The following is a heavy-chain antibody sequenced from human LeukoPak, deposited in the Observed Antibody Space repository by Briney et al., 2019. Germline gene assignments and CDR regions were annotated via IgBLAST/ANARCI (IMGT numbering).Heavy chain of an antibody. J-gene: IGHJ5*02. CDR1: GYTLTELS. D-gene: IGHD3-16*01. CDR3: ARGWGSWFDP. CDR2: IIPIFGTA. V-gene: IGHV1-69*13. Sequence: SVKVSCKVSGYTLTELSMHWVRQAPGQGLEWMGGIIPIFGTANYAQKFQGRVTITADESTSTAYMELSSLRSEDTAVYYCARGWGSWFDPWGQGTLVTVSS.